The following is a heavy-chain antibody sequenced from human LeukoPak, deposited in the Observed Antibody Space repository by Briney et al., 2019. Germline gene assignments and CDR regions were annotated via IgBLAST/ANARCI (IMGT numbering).Heavy chain of an antibody. D-gene: IGHD3-3*01. CDR2: IYYSGST. CDR1: GGSISSGGYY. J-gene: IGHJ5*02. Sequence: SETLSLTCTVSGGSISSGGYYWSWIRQHPGKGLEWIGYIYYSGSTYYNPSLKSRVTISVDTSKNQFSLKLSSVTAADTAVYYCARRFLTIDNWFDPWGQGTLVTVSS. CDR3: ARRFLTIDNWFDP. V-gene: IGHV4-31*03.